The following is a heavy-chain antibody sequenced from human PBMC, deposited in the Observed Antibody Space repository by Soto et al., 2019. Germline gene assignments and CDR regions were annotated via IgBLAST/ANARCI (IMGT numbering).Heavy chain of an antibody. Sequence: ASVKVSCKTSGYSFSSYAINWVRQVPGQGLEWLGWISGNNDNTNYAQQFQGRVSMATDTATSTAYMELRSLRSDDTAVYYCARSPLYSGGDCLDWGQGTMVTVSS. CDR1: GYSFSSYA. J-gene: IGHJ3*01. V-gene: IGHV1-18*01. CDR2: ISGNNDNT. D-gene: IGHD2-21*02. CDR3: ARSPLYSGGDCLD.